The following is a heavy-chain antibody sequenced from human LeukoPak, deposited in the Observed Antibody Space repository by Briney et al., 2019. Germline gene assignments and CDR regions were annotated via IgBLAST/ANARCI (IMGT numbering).Heavy chain of an antibody. CDR2: IRFDGSNK. Sequence: GGSLRLSCTASGFTFSSYGMHWVRQAPGKGLEWVAFIRFDGSNKYYADSVRGRFTISRDNSKNTLYLQMNSLRAEDTAVYYCAKESLIITGTTTTYFDYWGQGTLVSVST. J-gene: IGHJ4*02. V-gene: IGHV3-30*02. CDR3: AKESLIITGTTTTYFDY. D-gene: IGHD1-20*01. CDR1: GFTFSSYG.